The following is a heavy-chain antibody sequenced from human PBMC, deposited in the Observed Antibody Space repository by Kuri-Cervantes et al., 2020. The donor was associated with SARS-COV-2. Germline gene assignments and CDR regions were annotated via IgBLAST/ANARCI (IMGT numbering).Heavy chain of an antibody. CDR1: GFTFSSYG. CDR3: AKADYDFWSGRGYYYMDV. V-gene: IGHV3-30*18. Sequence: GESLKISCAASGFTFSSYGMHWVRQAPGKGLEWVAVISYDGSNKYYADSVKGRFTISRDNSKNTLYLQMNSLRAEDTAVYYCAKADYDFWSGRGYYYMDVWGKGPRSPSP. CDR2: ISYDGSNK. D-gene: IGHD3-3*01. J-gene: IGHJ6*03.